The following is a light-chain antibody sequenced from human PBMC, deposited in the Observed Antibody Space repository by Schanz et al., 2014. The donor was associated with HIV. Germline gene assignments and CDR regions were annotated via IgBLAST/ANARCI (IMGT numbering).Light chain of an antibody. V-gene: IGLV2-14*03. J-gene: IGLJ3*02. CDR1: SSDVGYYNY. Sequence: QSALTQPASVSGSPGQSITISCTGTSSDVGYYNYVSWYQQHPGKAPKLMIYDVSNRPSGVSNRFSGSKSGNTASLTISGLQADDEADYYCNSYTSSSTWVFGGGIKLTVL. CDR3: NSYTSSSTWV. CDR2: DVS.